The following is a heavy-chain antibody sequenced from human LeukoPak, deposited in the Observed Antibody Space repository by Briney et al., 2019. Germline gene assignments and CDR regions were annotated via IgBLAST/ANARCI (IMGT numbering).Heavy chain of an antibody. CDR2: IYYSGST. Sequence: SETLSLTCTVSGGSISSYYWSWIRQHPGKGLEWIGYIYYSGSTYYNPSLKSRVTISVDTSKNQFSLKLSSVTAADTAVYYCARRGDTDYGGNYFDYWGQGTLVTVSS. V-gene: IGHV4-59*06. CDR3: ARRGDTDYGGNYFDY. D-gene: IGHD4-23*01. J-gene: IGHJ4*02. CDR1: GGSISSYY.